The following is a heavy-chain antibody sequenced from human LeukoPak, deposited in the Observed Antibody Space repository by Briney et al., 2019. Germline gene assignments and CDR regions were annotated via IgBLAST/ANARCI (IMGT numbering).Heavy chain of an antibody. CDR2: IYPGDSDT. V-gene: IGHV5-51*01. Sequence: KLGEPLKICCTDSGYIITSYWSGCVRQIPGKGLGWVVIIYPGDSDTRYSPSFQGQVTISADKSIITAYLQSSSLRASDTTMYYCATLVNTDNAYGADGGYYYGMDVWGQGSTVTVSS. D-gene: IGHD4-17*01. J-gene: IGHJ6*01. CDR1: GYIITSYW. CDR3: ATLVNTDNAYGADGGYYYGMDV.